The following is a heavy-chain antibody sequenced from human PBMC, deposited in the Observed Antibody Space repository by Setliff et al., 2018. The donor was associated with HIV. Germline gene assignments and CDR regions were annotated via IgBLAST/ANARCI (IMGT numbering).Heavy chain of an antibody. D-gene: IGHD3-22*01. CDR2: IIPILGIA. Sequence: GASVKVSCKASGGTFSSYAISWVRQAPGQGLEWMGGIIPILGIANYAQKFQGRVTITADKSTSTAYMELSSLGSEDTAVDYCARDPLYDSSGFPSELGAFDIWGQGTMVTVSS. CDR1: GGTFSSYA. CDR3: ARDPLYDSSGFPSELGAFDI. V-gene: IGHV1-69*10. J-gene: IGHJ3*02.